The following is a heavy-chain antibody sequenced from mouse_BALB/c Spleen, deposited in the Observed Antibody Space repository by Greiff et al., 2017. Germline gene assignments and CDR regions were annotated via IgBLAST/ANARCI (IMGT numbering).Heavy chain of an antibody. CDR2: IYPGDGDT. V-gene: IGHV1-80*01. J-gene: IGHJ4*01. CDR1: GYNFTSYW. D-gene: IGHD1-1*01. CDR3: ARAAVVARNAMDY. Sequence: QVQLQQPGAELVKPGTSVKLSCKASGYNFTSYWINWVKLRPGQGLEWIGQIYPGDGDTNYNGKFKGKATLTADKSSSTAYMQLSSLTSEDSAVYFCARAAVVARNAMDYWGQGTSVTVSS.